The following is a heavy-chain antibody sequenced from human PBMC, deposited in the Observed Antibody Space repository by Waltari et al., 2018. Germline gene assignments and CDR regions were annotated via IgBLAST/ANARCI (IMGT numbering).Heavy chain of an antibody. V-gene: IGHV3-66*01. Sequence: EVQLVESGGGLVQPGGSLRLSCAASGLSVSDNYMGWVRQAPGKGLEWVSVIYGGGSTNYADSGKGRFTISRDNSKNTVHLQMNSLRAEDTAVYYCARDWNGDYVVENWGQGTLVTVSS. D-gene: IGHD4-17*01. CDR1: GLSVSDNY. J-gene: IGHJ4*02. CDR2: IYGGGST. CDR3: ARDWNGDYVVEN.